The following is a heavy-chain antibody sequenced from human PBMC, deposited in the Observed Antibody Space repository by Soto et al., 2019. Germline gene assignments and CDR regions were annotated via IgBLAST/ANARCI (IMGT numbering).Heavy chain of an antibody. CDR3: AADYSNPYYFDY. CDR2: IVVGSGNT. J-gene: IGHJ4*02. D-gene: IGHD4-4*01. V-gene: IGHV1-58*01. Sequence: ASVKVSCKASGFTFTSSAVQWVRQARGQRLEWIGWIVVGSGNTNYAQKFQERVTITRDMSTSTAYMELSSLRSEDTAVYYCAADYSNPYYFDYWGQGTLVTVSS. CDR1: GFTFTSSA.